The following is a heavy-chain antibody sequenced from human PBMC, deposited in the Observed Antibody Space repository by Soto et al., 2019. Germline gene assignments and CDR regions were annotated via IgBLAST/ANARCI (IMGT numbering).Heavy chain of an antibody. CDR2: IKQDGSEK. J-gene: IGHJ4*02. Sequence: ELQLVESGGGLVQPGGSLRLSCAASGFIFSNYWMSWVRQAPGKGLEWVANIKQDGSEKYYVDSVKGRLTITRDNAENTLYLQMHALRAADTTVFYCSPCDAADPCTYWGQGTVLTVSS. CDR1: GFIFSNYW. V-gene: IGHV3-7*01. D-gene: IGHD2-8*01. CDR3: SPCDAADPCTY.